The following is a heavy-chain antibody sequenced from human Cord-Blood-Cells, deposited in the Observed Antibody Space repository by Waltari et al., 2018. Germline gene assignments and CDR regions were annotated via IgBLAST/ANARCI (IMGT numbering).Heavy chain of an antibody. J-gene: IGHJ4*02. Sequence: EVQLVESGVGLIKPGGSLRLSCEASGFTVSTNHMSWVRQAPGKGLEWVSVIYSGGSTYYADSVKGRFTISRDNSKNTLYLQMNSLRAEDTAVYYCARDAAAGDYWGQGTLVTVSS. V-gene: IGHV3-53*01. CDR2: IYSGGST. CDR1: GFTVSTNH. CDR3: ARDAAAGDY. D-gene: IGHD6-13*01.